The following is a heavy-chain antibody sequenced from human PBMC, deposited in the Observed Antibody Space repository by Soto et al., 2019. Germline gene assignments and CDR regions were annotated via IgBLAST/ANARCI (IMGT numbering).Heavy chain of an antibody. CDR3: ARAVVVAAATYWFDP. V-gene: IGHV4-61*01. Sequence: SETLSLTCSVSGGSVSSGHYYWSWIRQPPGKGLEWIGYIYYSGSTNYNPSLKSRVTISVDTSKNQFSLKLSSVTAADTAVYYCARAVVVAAATYWFDPWGQGTLVTVSS. D-gene: IGHD2-15*01. CDR2: IYYSGST. J-gene: IGHJ5*02. CDR1: GGSVSSGHYY.